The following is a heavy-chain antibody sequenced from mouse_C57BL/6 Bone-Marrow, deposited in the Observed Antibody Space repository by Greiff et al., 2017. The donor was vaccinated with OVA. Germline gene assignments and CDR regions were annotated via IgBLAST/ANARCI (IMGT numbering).Heavy chain of an antibody. CDR2: IDPENGDT. CDR3: TTVVADWYFDV. D-gene: IGHD1-1*01. Sequence: VQLQQSGAELVRPGASVKLSCTASGFNIKDDYMHWVKQRPEQGLEWIGWIDPENGDTEYASKFQGKATITADTSSNTAYLQLSSLTSEDTAVYYCTTVVADWYFDVWGTETTVTVSS. J-gene: IGHJ1*03. V-gene: IGHV14-4*01. CDR1: GFNIKDDY.